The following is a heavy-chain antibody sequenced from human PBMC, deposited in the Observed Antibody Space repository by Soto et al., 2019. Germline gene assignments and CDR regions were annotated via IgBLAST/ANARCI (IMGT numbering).Heavy chain of an antibody. V-gene: IGHV4-59*01. D-gene: IGHD6-19*01. CDR3: ARVGEAVAGTELRGENWFDP. J-gene: IGHJ5*02. CDR1: GGSISSYY. Sequence: SETLSLTCTVSGGSISSYYWSWIRQPPGKGLEWIGYIYYSGSTNYNPSLKSRVTISVDTSKNQFSLKLSSVTAADTAVYYCARVGEAVAGTELRGENWFDPWGQGTLVTV. CDR2: IYYSGST.